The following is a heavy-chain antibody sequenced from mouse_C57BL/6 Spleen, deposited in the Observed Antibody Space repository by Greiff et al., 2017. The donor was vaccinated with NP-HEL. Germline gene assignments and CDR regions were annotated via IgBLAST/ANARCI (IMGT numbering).Heavy chain of an antibody. J-gene: IGHJ2*01. CDR1: GYTFTDYY. V-gene: IGHV1-26*01. Sequence: EVQLQQSGPELVKPGASVKISCKASGYTFTDYYMNWVKQSHGKSLEWIGDINPNNGGTSYNQKFKGKATLTVDKSSSTAYMELRSLTSEDSAVYYCARKSRLDDVNFDYWGQGTTLTVSS. CDR3: ARKSRLDDVNFDY. CDR2: INPNNGGT. D-gene: IGHD2-12*01.